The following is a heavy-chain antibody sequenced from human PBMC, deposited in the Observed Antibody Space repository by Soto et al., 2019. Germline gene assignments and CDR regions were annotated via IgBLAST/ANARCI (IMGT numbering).Heavy chain of an antibody. CDR1: GFSLTTTGVG. CDR3: AHTPVQLVRPLTGRLKRVLGYFEY. V-gene: IGHV2-5*02. J-gene: IGHJ4*02. D-gene: IGHD3-10*01. CDR2: IFWDDDQ. Sequence: QITLKESAPTLVKTTQTLSLTCTFSGFSLTTTGVGVAWIRQSPGEALEWLALIFWDDDQRYNSALKSRLTNTKDTSKNQVVLTMTNMGPVDTGTYYCAHTPVQLVRPLTGRLKRVLGYFEYWGQGTLVTVSS.